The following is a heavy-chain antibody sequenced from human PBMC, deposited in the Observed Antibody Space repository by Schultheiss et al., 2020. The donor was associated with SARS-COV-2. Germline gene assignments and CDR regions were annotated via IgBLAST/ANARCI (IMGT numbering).Heavy chain of an antibody. J-gene: IGHJ3*02. Sequence: GGSLRLSCAVSGFTFSSYAMHWVRQAPGKGLEWVAVVWYDGSKKYYADSVKGRFTISRDNSKNTLYLQMNSLRAEDTAVYYCARDRNIVGGDAFDIWGQGTMVTVSS. CDR3: ARDRNIVGGDAFDI. D-gene: IGHD1-26*01. CDR2: VWYDGSKK. V-gene: IGHV3-33*08. CDR1: GFTFSSYA.